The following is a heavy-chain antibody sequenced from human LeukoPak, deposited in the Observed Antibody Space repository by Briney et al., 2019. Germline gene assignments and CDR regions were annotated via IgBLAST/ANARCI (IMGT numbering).Heavy chain of an antibody. CDR1: GGSISSYY. Sequence: SETLSLTCTVSGGSISSYYWSWIRQPAGKGLEWIGRIYTSGSTNYNPSLKSRVTMSVDTSKNQFSLKLSSVTAADTAVYYCARGRDGYNLDWFDPWGQGTLVTVSS. CDR2: IYTSGST. CDR3: ARGRDGYNLDWFDP. J-gene: IGHJ5*02. D-gene: IGHD5-24*01. V-gene: IGHV4-4*07.